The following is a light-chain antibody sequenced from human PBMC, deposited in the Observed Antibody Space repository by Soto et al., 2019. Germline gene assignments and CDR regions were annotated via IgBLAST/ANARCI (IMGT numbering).Light chain of an antibody. CDR2: LGS. J-gene: IGKJ2*01. V-gene: IGKV2-28*01. Sequence: EIAMTQSPLSLAVTPGEPASISCRSSQTLLHSNGYTYLDWYLQKPEQSPQLLIYLGSNRASGVPDRFSGSGSGTDFTLKISRVEAEDVGIFYCMQGLRPMYTFGQGTKLEIK. CDR1: QTLLHSNGYTY. CDR3: MQGLRPMYT.